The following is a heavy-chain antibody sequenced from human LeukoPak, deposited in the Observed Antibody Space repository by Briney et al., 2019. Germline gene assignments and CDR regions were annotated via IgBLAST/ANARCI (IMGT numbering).Heavy chain of an antibody. CDR2: IYHSGST. J-gene: IGHJ4*02. Sequence: SETLSLTCTVSGGSISSGGYYWSWIRQPPGKGLEWIGYIYHSGSTYYNPSLKSRVTISVDRSKNQFSLKLSSVTAADTAVYYCALGRGLSTFDYWGQGTLVTVSS. V-gene: IGHV4-30-2*01. CDR3: ALGRGLSTFDY. D-gene: IGHD3-16*02. CDR1: GGSISSGGYY.